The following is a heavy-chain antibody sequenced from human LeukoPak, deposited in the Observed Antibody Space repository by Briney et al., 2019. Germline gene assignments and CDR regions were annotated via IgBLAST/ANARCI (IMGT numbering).Heavy chain of an antibody. CDR1: GYIFTSYY. V-gene: IGHV1-46*01. Sequence: ASVTVSCKASGYIFTSYYIHWVRQAPGQGLEWMGIINPSGGSTGYAQKFQGRVTMTRDTSTSTVYMELNSLRSDDTAVYHCARALPHVRSGYYYYYMDVWGKGTTVTISS. CDR3: ARALPHVRSGYYYYYMDV. CDR2: INPSGGST. D-gene: IGHD6-25*01. J-gene: IGHJ6*03.